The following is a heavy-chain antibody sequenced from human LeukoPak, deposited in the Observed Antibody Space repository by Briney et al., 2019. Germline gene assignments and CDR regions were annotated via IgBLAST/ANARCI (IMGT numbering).Heavy chain of an antibody. V-gene: IGHV1-8*01. CDR3: ARITVAGPYLYY. Sequence: ASVKVSCKASGYTFTSYDINRVRQATGQGLEWMGWMNPNSGNTGYAQKFQGRVTMTRNTSISTAYMELSSLRSEDTAVYYCARITVAGPYLYYWGQGTLVTVSS. D-gene: IGHD6-19*01. J-gene: IGHJ4*02. CDR2: MNPNSGNT. CDR1: GYTFTSYD.